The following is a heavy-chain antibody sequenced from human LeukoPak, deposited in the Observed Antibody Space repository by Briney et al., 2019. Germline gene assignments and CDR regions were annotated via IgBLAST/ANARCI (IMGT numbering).Heavy chain of an antibody. CDR3: ARDPYNGNYGDSYYYYMDV. D-gene: IGHD1-26*01. CDR2: ISGSGDNT. J-gene: IGHJ6*03. CDR1: GFTFDDYG. Sequence: GGSLRLSCAASGFTFDDYGMSWVRQAPGKGLEWVSTISGSGDNTFYADSVKGRFTISRDNSMHTLYLQMNSLRAEDTAIYYCARDPYNGNYGDSYYYYMDVWGKGTTVTISS. V-gene: IGHV3-23*01.